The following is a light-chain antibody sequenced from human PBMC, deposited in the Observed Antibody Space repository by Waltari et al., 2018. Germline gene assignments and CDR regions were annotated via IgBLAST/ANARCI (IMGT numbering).Light chain of an antibody. CDR1: QSIMSW. Sequence: DVQMTQSPSTLSASVGDPVSITCRASQSIMSWLAWYQQKAGKAPKVLLSKASTLESGVPSRFSGSESGTEFTLTISNLQPDDFATYYCQQYNTDYTFGQGTILEIK. J-gene: IGKJ2*01. V-gene: IGKV1-5*03. CDR2: KAS. CDR3: QQYNTDYT.